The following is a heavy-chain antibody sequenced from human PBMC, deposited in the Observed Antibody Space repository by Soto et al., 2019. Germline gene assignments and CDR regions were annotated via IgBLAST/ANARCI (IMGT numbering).Heavy chain of an antibody. CDR1: GYSFTSYW. V-gene: IGHV5-10-1*01. CDR3: ARLYGGNSGMDV. CDR2: IDPSDSYT. D-gene: IGHD4-17*01. J-gene: IGHJ6*02. Sequence: EVQLVQSGAEVKKPGESLRISCKGSGYSFTSYWVTWVRQMPGKGLEWMGRIDPSDSYTNYNPPFQGHVTISVDKSISTASLQWSSLKASDTAFYYCARLYGGNSGMDVWGQGTTVTVSS.